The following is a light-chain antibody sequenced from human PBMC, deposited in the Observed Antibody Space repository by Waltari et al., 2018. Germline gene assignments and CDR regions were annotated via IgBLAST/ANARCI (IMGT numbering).Light chain of an antibody. J-gene: IGKJ1*01. CDR1: QSVGRA. CDR3: QMYVRLPVT. Sequence: EIVLTQSPGTLALSPGERATLSCSASQSVGRALAWYQQKPGQAPRLLIYDTSTRATGISDKFSGSGSGTDVSLTISRVEPEDFAVYFCQMYVRLPVTFGQGTKVEVK. V-gene: IGKV3-20*01. CDR2: DTS.